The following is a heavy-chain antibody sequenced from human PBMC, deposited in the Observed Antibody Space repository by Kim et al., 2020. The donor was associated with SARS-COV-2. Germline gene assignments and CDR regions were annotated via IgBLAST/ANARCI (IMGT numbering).Heavy chain of an antibody. CDR3: TRAVIAVSGTDTFDY. Sequence: GGSLRLSCAASGFTLSRYWMSWVRQAPGKGLEWVANIKQDGSEKYYVDSVKGRFTISRDNAKNSLYLQMNSLRAEDTAVYYCTRAVIAVSGTDTFDYWGQGTLGTVSS. CDR1: GFTLSRYW. J-gene: IGHJ4*02. D-gene: IGHD6-19*01. CDR2: IKQDGSEK. V-gene: IGHV3-7*01.